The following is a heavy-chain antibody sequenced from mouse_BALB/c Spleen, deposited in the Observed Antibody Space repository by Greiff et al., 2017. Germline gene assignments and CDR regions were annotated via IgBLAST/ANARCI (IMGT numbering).Heavy chain of an antibody. CDR2: IWAGGST. CDR3: ASGGSLAWFAY. D-gene: IGHD6-1*01. CDR1: GFSLTSYG. Sequence: VQRVESGPGLVAPSQSLSITCTVSGFSLTSYGVHWVRQPPGKGLEWLGVIWAGGSTNYNSALMSRLSISKDNSKSQVFLKMNSLQTDDTAMYYCASGGSLAWFAYWGQGTLVTVSA. V-gene: IGHV2-9*02. J-gene: IGHJ3*01.